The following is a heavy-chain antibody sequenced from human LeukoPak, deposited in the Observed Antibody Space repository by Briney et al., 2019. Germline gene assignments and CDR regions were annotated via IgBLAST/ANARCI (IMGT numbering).Heavy chain of an antibody. CDR2: INSDGSST. J-gene: IGHJ4*02. V-gene: IGHV3-74*01. Sequence: PGGSLRLSCAASGFTFSSYWMHWVRQAPGKGLVWVSRINSDGSSTSYADSVKGRFTISRDNAKNTPYLQMNSLRAEDTAVYYCAKEKWPGYSYGPFDYWGQGTLVTVSS. CDR1: GFTFSSYW. CDR3: AKEKWPGYSYGPFDY. D-gene: IGHD5-18*01.